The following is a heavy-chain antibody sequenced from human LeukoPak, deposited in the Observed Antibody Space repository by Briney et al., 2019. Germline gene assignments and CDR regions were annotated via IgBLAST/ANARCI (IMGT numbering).Heavy chain of an antibody. CDR2: ISGSGGST. V-gene: IGHV3-23*01. J-gene: IGHJ4*02. Sequence: GGSLRLSCAASGFTFSSYAMSWVRQAPGKGLEWVSAISGSGGSTYYADSVKGRFTISRDNSKNTLYLQMNSLRAEDTAVYYCASAYDSTGPTHFGLFDNWGQGTLVTVSS. D-gene: IGHD3-22*01. CDR3: ASAYDSTGPTHFGLFDN. CDR1: GFTFSSYA.